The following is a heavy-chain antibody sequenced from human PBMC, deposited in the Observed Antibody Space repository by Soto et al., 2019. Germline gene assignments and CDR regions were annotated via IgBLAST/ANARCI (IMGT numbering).Heavy chain of an antibody. CDR1: GESINSGGYY. Sequence: QVQLQESGPGLVKASQTLSLICSVSGESINSGGYYWSWILHHPGKGLEWIGYIYDSESAYYNPSLKSRVTISMDTSKNHFAMKLSSVTAADTAVYYCARASSSSSAADYWGQGTLVTVSS. CDR2: IYDSESA. CDR3: ARASSSSSAADY. J-gene: IGHJ4*02. V-gene: IGHV4-31*03. D-gene: IGHD6-6*01.